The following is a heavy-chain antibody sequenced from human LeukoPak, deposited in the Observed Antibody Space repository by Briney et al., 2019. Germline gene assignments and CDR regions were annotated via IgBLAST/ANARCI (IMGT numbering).Heavy chain of an antibody. CDR2: ISGSGGST. V-gene: IGHV3-23*01. CDR1: GFTFSSYA. Sequence: GGSLRLSCAASGFTFSSYAMSWVRQAPGKGLEWVSAISGSGGSTYYADSVKGRFTISRDNSKNTLYLQMNSLSAEDTAVYYCASRITMVRGVITSHMRNDAFDIWGQGTMVTVSS. D-gene: IGHD3-10*01. CDR3: ASRITMVRGVITSHMRNDAFDI. J-gene: IGHJ3*02.